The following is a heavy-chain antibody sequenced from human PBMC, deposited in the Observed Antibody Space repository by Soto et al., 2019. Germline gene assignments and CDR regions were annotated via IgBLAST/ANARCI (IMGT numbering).Heavy chain of an antibody. D-gene: IGHD6-19*01. CDR1: CGSIGSSSYY. CDR2: IYDRGST. V-gene: IGHV4-39*01. CDR3: ARHGYTSGRTYFDY. J-gene: IGHJ4*02. Sequence: PSETLSLTCTVSCGSIGSSSYYWGWIRQPPGKGLEWIGSIYDRGSTYSNPSLKSRLTTSSDTSKNQFSLKLTSVTAADTAVYYCARHGYTSGRTYFDYWGQGTLVTVSS.